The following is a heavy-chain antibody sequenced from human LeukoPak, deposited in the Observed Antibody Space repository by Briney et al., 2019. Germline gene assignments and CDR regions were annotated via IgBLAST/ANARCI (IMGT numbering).Heavy chain of an antibody. V-gene: IGHV3-21*01. D-gene: IGHD3-22*01. Sequence: GGSLRLSCAASGFTLSGYSVNWVRQAPGKGLEWVSSISTSSTYIYYADSVKGRFTISRDNAKNSLYLQMNSLRAEDTAVYYCASPRNYDSSTFDIWGQGTMVTVSS. CDR1: GFTLSGYS. CDR3: ASPRNYDSSTFDI. CDR2: ISTSSTYI. J-gene: IGHJ3*02.